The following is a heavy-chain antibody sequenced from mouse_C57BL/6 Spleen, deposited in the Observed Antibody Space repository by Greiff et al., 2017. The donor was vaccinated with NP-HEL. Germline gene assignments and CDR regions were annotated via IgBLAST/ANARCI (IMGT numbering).Heavy chain of an antibody. V-gene: IGHV1-61*01. J-gene: IGHJ2*01. Sequence: VQLQQPGAELVRPGSSVKLSCKASGYTFTSYWMDWVKQRPGQGLEWIGNIYPSDSETHYNQKFKDKATLTVDKSSSTAYMQLSSLTSEDSAVYYCARRFHYYGLDYWGQGTTLTVSS. CDR2: IYPSDSET. D-gene: IGHD1-1*01. CDR1: GYTFTSYW. CDR3: ARRFHYYGLDY.